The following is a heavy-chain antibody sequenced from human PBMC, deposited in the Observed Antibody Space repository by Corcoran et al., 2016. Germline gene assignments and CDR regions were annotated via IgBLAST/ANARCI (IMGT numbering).Heavy chain of an antibody. J-gene: IGHJ4*02. V-gene: IGHV4-61*01. Sequence: QVQLQESGPGLVKPSETLSLTCTVSGGSVSRGSYYWSWIRQPPGKGLEWIGYIYYSGSTNYNPSLKSRVTISVDTSKNQFSLKLSSVTAADTAVYYCARNPGDYDILTGFDYWGQGTLVTVSS. CDR1: GGSVSRGSYY. CDR3: ARNPGDYDILTGFDY. CDR2: IYYSGST. D-gene: IGHD3-9*01.